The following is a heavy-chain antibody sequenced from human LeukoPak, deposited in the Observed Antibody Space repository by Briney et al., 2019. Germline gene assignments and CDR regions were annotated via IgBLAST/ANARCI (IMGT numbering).Heavy chain of an antibody. CDR1: GFTFDGYA. CDR3: AKVAVAGEMSTLFDY. D-gene: IGHD6-19*01. Sequence: GGSLRLSCAASGFTFDGYAMHWVRQAPGKGLEWVSLSSWDGGSTYYADSVKGRFTISRDNSKNSLYLQMNSLRAEDTALYYCAKVAVAGEMSTLFDYWGQGTLVTVSS. V-gene: IGHV3-43D*03. J-gene: IGHJ4*02. CDR2: SSWDGGST.